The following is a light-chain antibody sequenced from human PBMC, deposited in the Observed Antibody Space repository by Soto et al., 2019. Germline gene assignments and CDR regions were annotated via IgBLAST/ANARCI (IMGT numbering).Light chain of an antibody. CDR1: QSVGRA. J-gene: IGKJ4*01. CDR2: AAS. CDR3: QQYRNWPPLT. V-gene: IGKV3-15*01. Sequence: EIVMTQSPATLSVSPGETATLSCRASQSVGRAVAWYQHKPGQAPRHLIVAASIRATGVPGRFSGGGSGTEFNLTISSLQSEDFAVYYCQQYRNWPPLTFGGGNTVEIK.